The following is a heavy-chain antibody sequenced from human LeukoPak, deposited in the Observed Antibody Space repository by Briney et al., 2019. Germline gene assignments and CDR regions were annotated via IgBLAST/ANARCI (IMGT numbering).Heavy chain of an antibody. CDR2: IYHSGSP. Sequence: KASETLSRTCAVSGGSISSNNWWGWVRQPPGKGLEWIGEIYHSGSPNYNPSLKSRVTISVDKSRNHFSLNLSSVTAADTAVYYCARVNINNWHSCDYWGQGTLVTVSS. CDR1: GGSISSNNW. D-gene: IGHD1-1*01. CDR3: ARVNINNWHSCDY. J-gene: IGHJ4*02. V-gene: IGHV4-4*02.